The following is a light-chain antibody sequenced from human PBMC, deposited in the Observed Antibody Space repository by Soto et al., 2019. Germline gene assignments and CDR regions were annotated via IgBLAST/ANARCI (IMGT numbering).Light chain of an antibody. Sequence: EIVLTQSPGTLSLSPGERATLSCRASLSVSSNYVAWYQQKPGQAPRLLIYGASSRATGIPDRFSGSGSGTDFTLTISRLEPEDFAVYYCQQYGSSPPRTFGQGTKVE. V-gene: IGKV3-20*01. CDR2: GAS. CDR3: QQYGSSPPRT. CDR1: LSVSSNY. J-gene: IGKJ1*01.